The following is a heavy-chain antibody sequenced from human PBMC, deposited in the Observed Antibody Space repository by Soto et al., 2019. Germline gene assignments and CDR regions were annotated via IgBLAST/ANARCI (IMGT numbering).Heavy chain of an antibody. D-gene: IGHD5-12*01. J-gene: IGHJ4*02. Sequence: SETLSLTCTVSGGSVSSYYWSWIRQPPGKGLEWIGYIYYSGSTNYNPSLKSRVTISVDTSKNQFSLKLSSVTAADTAVYYCARAYGGYADYWGQGALVTVSS. V-gene: IGHV4-59*02. CDR1: GGSVSSYY. CDR3: ARAYGGYADY. CDR2: IYYSGST.